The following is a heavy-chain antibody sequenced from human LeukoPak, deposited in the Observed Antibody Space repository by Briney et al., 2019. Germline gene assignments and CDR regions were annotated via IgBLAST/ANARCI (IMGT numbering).Heavy chain of an antibody. V-gene: IGHV4-39*01. D-gene: IGHD3-16*01. CDR1: GGSINSSSYD. CDR2: IYYIGST. CDR3: ARITMIKYFDH. J-gene: IGHJ4*02. Sequence: PSETLSLTCTVSGGSINSSSYDWGWIRQPPGKGLEWIGSIYYIGSTYYNPSLNSRVTISVDTSKSQFSLKLSSATAADTAVYYCARITMIKYFDHWGQGTLVTVSS.